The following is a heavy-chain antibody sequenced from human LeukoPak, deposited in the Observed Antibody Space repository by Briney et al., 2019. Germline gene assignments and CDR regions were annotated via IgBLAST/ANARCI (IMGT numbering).Heavy chain of an antibody. D-gene: IGHD3-9*01. CDR1: GGSFSGYY. CDR2: INHSGST. CDR3: AKDCVKEYYDILTGYLN. Sequence: SETLSLTCAVYGGSFSGYYWSWIRQPPGKGLEWIGEINHSGSTNYNPSLKSRVTISVDTSKNQFSLKLSSVTAADTAVYYCAKDCVKEYYDILTGYLNWGQGTLVTVSS. V-gene: IGHV4-34*01. J-gene: IGHJ4*02.